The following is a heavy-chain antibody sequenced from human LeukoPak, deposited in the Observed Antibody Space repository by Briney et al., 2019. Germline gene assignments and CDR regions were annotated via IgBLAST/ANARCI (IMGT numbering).Heavy chain of an antibody. D-gene: IGHD4/OR15-4a*01. CDR2: TNGDNVKT. CDR3: ARDEDYNPLVH. CDR1: GYISSSNG. V-gene: IGHV1-18*01. J-gene: IGHJ4*02. Sequence: ASVTVSCKASGYISSSNGITWVRQAPGQGLEWMGWTNGDNVKTKYAQKFQGRLIMTTDTSTSTAYMEMRSLRSDDTAVYYCARDEDYNPLVHWGQGTLVSVSS.